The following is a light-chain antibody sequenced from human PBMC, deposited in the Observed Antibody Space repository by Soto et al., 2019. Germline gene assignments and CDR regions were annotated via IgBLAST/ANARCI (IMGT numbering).Light chain of an antibody. CDR2: DAS. J-gene: IGKJ1*01. V-gene: IGKV1-5*01. CDR1: QSVGTW. CDR3: QHYNSFSPWA. Sequence: DIQMTQSPSTLSASVGDRVTVTCRASQSVGTWLAWYQQKPGRAPNLLIYDASTLASAVPSRFSGSGSGTEFTLTISSLQSDDFATYYYQHYNSFSPWAFGQGTKGDIK.